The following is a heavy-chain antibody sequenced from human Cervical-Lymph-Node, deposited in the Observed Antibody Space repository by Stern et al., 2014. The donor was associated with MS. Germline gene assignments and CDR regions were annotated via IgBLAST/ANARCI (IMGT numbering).Heavy chain of an antibody. J-gene: IGHJ5*02. D-gene: IGHD3-22*01. CDR1: GGSISSGSYY. Sequence: QLQLQESGPGLVKPSQTLSLTCTVSGGSISSGSYYWTWIRQPAGKGLEWIGRIYISGSTTYNPSLKSRVTLSVDTAKNQFSLKVGSVTAADTAVYYCARDRPNSSGYEPNWFDPWGQGTLVTVSS. V-gene: IGHV4-61*02. CDR2: IYISGST. CDR3: ARDRPNSSGYEPNWFDP.